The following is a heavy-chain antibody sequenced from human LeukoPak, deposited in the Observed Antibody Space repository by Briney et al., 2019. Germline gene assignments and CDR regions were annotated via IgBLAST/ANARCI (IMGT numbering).Heavy chain of an antibody. D-gene: IGHD5-12*01. V-gene: IGHV3-74*01. CDR1: GFTFSTYT. CDR3: ARGGRGYSGYDHSAAAGY. J-gene: IGHJ4*02. CDR2: INSDGSST. Sequence: PGGSLRLSCAASGFTFSTYTMHWVRQAPGKGLVWVSRINSDGSSTSYADSVKGRFTISRDNAKNTLYLQMNSLRAEDTAVYYCARGGRGYSGYDHSAAAGYWGQGTLVTVSS.